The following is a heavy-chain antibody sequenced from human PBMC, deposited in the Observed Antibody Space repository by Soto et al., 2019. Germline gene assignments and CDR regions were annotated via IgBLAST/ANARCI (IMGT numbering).Heavy chain of an antibody. D-gene: IGHD3-22*01. CDR2: INAGNGNT. CDR1: GYTFTSYA. Sequence: QVQLVQSGAEVKKPGASVKVSCKASGYTFTSYAMHWVRQAPGQRLEWMGWINAGNGNTKYSQNFQGRVTITRDTSASTAYMELSSLRSEDTAVYFCARERYDHSGYFDYFDNWGQGTLVTVSS. J-gene: IGHJ4*02. V-gene: IGHV1-3*01. CDR3: ARERYDHSGYFDYFDN.